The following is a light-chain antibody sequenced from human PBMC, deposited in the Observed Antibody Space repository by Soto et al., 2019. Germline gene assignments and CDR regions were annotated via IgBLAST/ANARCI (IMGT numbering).Light chain of an antibody. CDR2: GAS. CDR1: QSVSSN. V-gene: IGKV3-15*01. CDR3: QQYNNWPIT. J-gene: IGKJ5*01. Sequence: ELVMTQSPATMSVSPGARATLSCRASQSVSSNLAWYQQKPGQAPRLLIYGASTRATGIPARFSGSGSGTEFTLTISSLQSEEFAVYYCQQYNNWPITFGKGTRLEIK.